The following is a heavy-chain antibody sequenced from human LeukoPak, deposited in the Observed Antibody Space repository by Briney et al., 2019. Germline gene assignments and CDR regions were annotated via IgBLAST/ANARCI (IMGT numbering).Heavy chain of an antibody. Sequence: GGSLRLSCAASGFTFSDHNMNWVRQAPGKGLEWISYISSSSSKKHDADSVKGRFTISRDNAKNSVYLQMNSLRPEDTAVYYCARVVLRFFSLRPEQNHSYMDVWGKGTTVTVSS. V-gene: IGHV3-48*01. D-gene: IGHD3-3*01. J-gene: IGHJ6*03. CDR1: GFTFSDHN. CDR2: ISSSSSKK. CDR3: ARVVLRFFSLRPEQNHSYMDV.